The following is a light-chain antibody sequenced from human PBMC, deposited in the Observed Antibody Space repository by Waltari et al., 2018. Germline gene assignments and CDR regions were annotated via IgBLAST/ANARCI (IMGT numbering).Light chain of an antibody. J-gene: IGKJ1*01. CDR2: GTS. V-gene: IGKV3D-15*01. Sequence: IVMTQSPATLSLSPGESATLSCRASQSVRSTFAWFQQKPDQPPRLLIYGTSTRATVIPGRCTGSWSGTECSLTISSLQPEDFATYYWQQYDYWPWTFGQGTRVETK. CDR1: QSVRST. CDR3: QQYDYWPWT.